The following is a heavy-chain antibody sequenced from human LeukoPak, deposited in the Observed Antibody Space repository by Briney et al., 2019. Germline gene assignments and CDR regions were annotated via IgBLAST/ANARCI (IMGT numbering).Heavy chain of an antibody. Sequence: PGGSLRLSCAASGFTVSSSYMSWVRQAPGKELEWVSVIYSGGSTYYADSVKGRFTISRDNSKNTLYLQMNSLRAEDTAVYYCARVEDSGYYYYYMDVWGKGTTVTVSS. V-gene: IGHV3-53*01. CDR2: IYSGGST. D-gene: IGHD3-10*01. CDR1: GFTVSSSY. J-gene: IGHJ6*03. CDR3: ARVEDSGYYYYYMDV.